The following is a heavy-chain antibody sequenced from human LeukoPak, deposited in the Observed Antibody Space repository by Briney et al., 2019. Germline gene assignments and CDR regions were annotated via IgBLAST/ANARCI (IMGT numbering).Heavy chain of an antibody. Sequence: GASVKVSCKASGYTFTSYYMHWVRQAPGQGLEWMGIINPRGGSTSYAQKFQGRVTMTRNTSISTAYMELSSLRSEDTAVYYCARDPPSCEYSSSSCWFDPWGQGTLVTVSS. V-gene: IGHV1-46*01. D-gene: IGHD6-6*01. J-gene: IGHJ5*02. CDR1: GYTFTSYY. CDR2: INPRGGST. CDR3: ARDPPSCEYSSSSCWFDP.